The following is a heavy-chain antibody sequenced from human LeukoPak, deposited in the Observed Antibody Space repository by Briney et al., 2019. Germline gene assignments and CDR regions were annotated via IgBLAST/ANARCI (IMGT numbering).Heavy chain of an antibody. CDR1: GGSIGSYY. CDR2: IFYTGST. D-gene: IGHD3-22*01. CDR3: ARDRSYYDSSGYSYGWFDP. Sequence: SETLSLTCTVSGGSIGSYYWSWIRQPPGKGLEWIGYIFYTGSTNYNPSLKSRVTISVDPSKNQFSLKLSSVTAADTAVYYCARDRSYYDSSGYSYGWFDPWGQGTLVTVSS. V-gene: IGHV4-59*01. J-gene: IGHJ5*02.